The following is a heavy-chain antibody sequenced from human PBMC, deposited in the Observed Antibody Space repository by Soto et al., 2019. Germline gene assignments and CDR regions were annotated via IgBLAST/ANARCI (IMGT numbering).Heavy chain of an antibody. CDR2: IYHSGST. J-gene: IGHJ6*02. V-gene: IGHV4-4*02. Sequence: QVQLQESGPGLVKPSGTLSLTCAVSGGSISSSNWWSWVRQPPGKGLEWIGEIYHSGSTNYNPSLKSRVTRSVDKSKNQFSLKLSSVTAADTAVYYCARGGQTTAIDGYYYYGMDVWGQGTTVTVSS. CDR3: ARGGQTTAIDGYYYYGMDV. CDR1: GGSISSSNW. D-gene: IGHD4-17*01.